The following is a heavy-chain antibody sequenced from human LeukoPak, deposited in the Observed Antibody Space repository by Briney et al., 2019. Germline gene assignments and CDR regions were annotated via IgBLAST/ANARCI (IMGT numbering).Heavy chain of an antibody. D-gene: IGHD4-17*01. CDR3: ARATVTTKEYYFDY. J-gene: IGHJ4*02. CDR2: INHSGST. CDR1: GGSFSGYY. V-gene: IGHV4-34*01. Sequence: SETLSLTCAVYGGSFSGYYWSWIRQPPGKGLEWIGEINHSGSTNYNPSLKSRVTISVDTSKNQFSLTLSSVTAADTAVYYCARATVTTKEYYFDYWGQGTLVTVSS.